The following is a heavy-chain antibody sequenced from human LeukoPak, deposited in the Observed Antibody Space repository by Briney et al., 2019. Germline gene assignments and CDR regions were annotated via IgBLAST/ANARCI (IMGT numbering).Heavy chain of an antibody. CDR1: GFTFSSYA. D-gene: IGHD4-17*01. CDR2: ISYDGSNK. Sequence: GGSLRLSCAASGFTFSSYAMHWVRQAPGKGLEWVAVISYDGSNKYYADSAKGRFTISRDNSKNTLYLQMNSLRAEDTAVYYCARDPGDYGDFESFDYWGQGTLVTVSS. J-gene: IGHJ4*02. V-gene: IGHV3-30*04. CDR3: ARDPGDYGDFESFDY.